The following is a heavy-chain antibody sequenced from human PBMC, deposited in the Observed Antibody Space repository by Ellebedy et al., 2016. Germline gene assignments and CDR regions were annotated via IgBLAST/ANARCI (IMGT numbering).Heavy chain of an antibody. V-gene: IGHV3-23*01. J-gene: IGHJ4*02. Sequence: GESLKISCAASGFTFSSYAMSWVRQAPGKGLEWVSAISGSGGSTYYADSVKGRFTISRDNSKNTLYLQMNSLRAEDTAVYYCAKQGDYVGEYYFDYWGQGTLVTVSS. CDR2: ISGSGGST. CDR3: AKQGDYVGEYYFDY. D-gene: IGHD4-17*01. CDR1: GFTFSSYA.